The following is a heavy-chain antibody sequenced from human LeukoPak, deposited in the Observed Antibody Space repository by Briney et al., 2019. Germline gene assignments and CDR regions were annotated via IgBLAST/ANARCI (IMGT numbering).Heavy chain of an antibody. V-gene: IGHV4-34*01. CDR2: INHTGRT. CDR1: GGSFSGYQ. D-gene: IGHD1-26*01. J-gene: IGHJ3*02. CDR3: AKVGATLHSAFDI. Sequence: SETLSLTCAVYGGSFSGYQWSWIRQPPGEGPEWIGEINHTGRTNYNPSLKSRVTISVDMSKNQFSLKLSSVTAADTAVYYCAKVGATLHSAFDIWGQGTMVTVSS.